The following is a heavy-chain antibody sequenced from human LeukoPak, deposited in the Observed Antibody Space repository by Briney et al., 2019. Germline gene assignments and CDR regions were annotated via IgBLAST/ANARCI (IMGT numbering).Heavy chain of an antibody. J-gene: IGHJ4*02. CDR3: ARSPIAAAGTPY. V-gene: IGHV4-39*01. D-gene: IGHD6-13*01. CDR1: GGSISSSSYY. CDR2: IYYRGST. Sequence: PSETLSLTCTVSGGSISSSSYYWGWVRQPPGKGLEWIGSIYYRGSTYYNPSLKSRVTISVDTSKNQFSLKLSSVTAADTAVYYCARSPIAAAGTPYWGQGTLVTVSS.